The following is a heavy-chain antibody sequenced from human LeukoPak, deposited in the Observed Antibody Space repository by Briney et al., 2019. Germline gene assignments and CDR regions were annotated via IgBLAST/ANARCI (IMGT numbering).Heavy chain of an antibody. CDR3: AKALSSLRDA. CDR2: ISYDGSSK. V-gene: IGHV3-30*18. J-gene: IGHJ4*02. D-gene: IGHD4-17*01. CDR1: GFTFSSYG. Sequence: GGSLRLSCAASGFTFSSYGMHWVRQAPGKGLEWVAVISYDGSSKYYADSVKGRFTISRDNSKNTLYLQMNSLRAEDTAVYYCAKALSSLRDAWGQGTLVTVSS.